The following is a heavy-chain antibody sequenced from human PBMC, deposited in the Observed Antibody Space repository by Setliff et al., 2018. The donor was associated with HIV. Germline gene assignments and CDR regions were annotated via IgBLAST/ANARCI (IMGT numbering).Heavy chain of an antibody. D-gene: IGHD1-26*01. J-gene: IGHJ4*02. CDR2: ISGSGGST. Sequence: PGGSLRLSCAASGFTFSSYAMSWVRQAPGKGLEWVSAISGSGGSTYYADSVKGRFTISRDNAKNTLYLQMNSLRAEDTAVYHCARDRGSYYGFDYWGQGTLVTVSS. CDR1: GFTFSSYA. CDR3: ARDRGSYYGFDY. V-gene: IGHV3-23*01.